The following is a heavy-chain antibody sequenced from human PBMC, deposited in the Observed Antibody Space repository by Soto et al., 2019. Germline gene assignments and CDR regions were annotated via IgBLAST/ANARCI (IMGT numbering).Heavy chain of an antibody. J-gene: IGHJ5*02. D-gene: IGHD3-3*01. CDR3: AKLVGGVKAIGAPGDWLDP. CDR1: GFMFSGYG. Sequence: VPLVESGGGVVQPGDSLRLSCAASGFMFSGYGMHWIRQAPGKGLEWVAVISHDGSEKYYGDSVKGRCTVSRDNSNNTLFLQIDSLRAEDTAVYYCAKLVGGVKAIGAPGDWLDPWGQGTLVTVSS. V-gene: IGHV3-30*18. CDR2: ISHDGSEK.